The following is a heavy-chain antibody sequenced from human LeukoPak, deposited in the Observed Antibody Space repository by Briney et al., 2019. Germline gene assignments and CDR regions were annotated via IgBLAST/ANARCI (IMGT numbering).Heavy chain of an antibody. CDR1: GFTSSSYW. CDR2: IKQDGSEK. Sequence: GGSLRLSCAASGFTSSSYWMSWVRQAPGKGLEWVANIKQDGSEKYYVDSVKGRFTISRDNAKNSLYLQMNSLRAEDTAVYYCARDALGPDYWGQGTLVTVSS. V-gene: IGHV3-7*01. CDR3: ARDALGPDY. D-gene: IGHD3-16*01. J-gene: IGHJ4*02.